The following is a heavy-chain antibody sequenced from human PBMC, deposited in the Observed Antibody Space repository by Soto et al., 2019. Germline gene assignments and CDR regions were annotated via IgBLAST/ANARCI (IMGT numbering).Heavy chain of an antibody. V-gene: IGHV4-34*01. CDR3: ARGSKSGIAAAGTRWFDP. Sequence: SETLSLTCAVYGGSFSGYYWSWIRQPPGKGLEWIGEINHSGSTNYNPSLKGRVTISVDTSKNQFSLKLSSVTAADTAVYYCARGSKSGIAAAGTRWFDPWGQGTLVTVSS. CDR1: GGSFSGYY. CDR2: INHSGST. J-gene: IGHJ5*02. D-gene: IGHD6-13*01.